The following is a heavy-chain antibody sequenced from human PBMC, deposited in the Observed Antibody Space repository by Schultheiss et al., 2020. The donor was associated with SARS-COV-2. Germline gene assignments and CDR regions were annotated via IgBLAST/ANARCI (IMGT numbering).Heavy chain of an antibody. D-gene: IGHD6-19*01. CDR1: GYSFTSYW. J-gene: IGHJ4*02. V-gene: IGHV5-51*01. CDR2: IFPGDSDT. CDR3: ARLDSSGWRY. Sequence: GESLKISCKGSGYSFTSYWIGWVRQMPGKGLEWMGSIFPGDSDTRYSPSFQGQVTISASISTAYLHLSSLRASDIGMYYCARLDSSGWRYWGQGTLVTVSS.